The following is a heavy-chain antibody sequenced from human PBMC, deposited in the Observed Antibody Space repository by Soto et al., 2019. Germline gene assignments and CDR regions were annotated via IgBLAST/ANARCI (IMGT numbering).Heavy chain of an antibody. J-gene: IGHJ6*02. CDR1: GFPFWHYA. V-gene: IGHV3-33*01. Sequence: QVQLVESGGGVVQPGRSLRLSFLGSGFPFWHYAMPWVRQAPGKGRGWVAVIWSDGKKESYADFVKGRFAISRDNFKDTLYLQMNSLRAEDTAVYYCARDRDGGWFHMDVWGQGTTVTVSS. CDR2: IWSDGKKE. CDR3: ARDRDGGWFHMDV. D-gene: IGHD6-19*01.